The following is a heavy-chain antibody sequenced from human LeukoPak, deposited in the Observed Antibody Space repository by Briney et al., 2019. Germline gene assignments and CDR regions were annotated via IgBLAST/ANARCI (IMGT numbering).Heavy chain of an antibody. J-gene: IGHJ4*02. Sequence: GGSLRLSCAASGFTFSSYGMHWVRQAPGKGLEWVAFIRYDGSNKYYADSVKGRFTISRDNSKNTLYLQMNSLRAEDTAVYYCAKDYYDSSGTSSFDYWGQGTLVAVSS. D-gene: IGHD3-22*01. CDR1: GFTFSSYG. CDR2: IRYDGSNK. CDR3: AKDYYDSSGTSSFDY. V-gene: IGHV3-30*02.